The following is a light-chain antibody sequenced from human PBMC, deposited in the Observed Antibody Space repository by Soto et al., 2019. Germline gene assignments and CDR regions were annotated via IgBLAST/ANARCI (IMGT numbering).Light chain of an antibody. J-gene: IGKJ2*01. CDR1: QDIRNY. V-gene: IGKV1-33*01. CDR2: DAS. CDR3: QQYDTLPPGYT. Sequence: DVQVTQSPSSLSASVGDRVTITCQANQDIRNYLNWYQHKAGQAPQLLIYDASSLETGVPSRFSGSGSGTHFTLTIASLQPEDTATYYCQQYDTLPPGYTCGQGTKLQI.